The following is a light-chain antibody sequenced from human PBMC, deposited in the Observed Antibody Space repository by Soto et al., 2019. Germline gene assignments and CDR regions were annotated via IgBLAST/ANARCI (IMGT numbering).Light chain of an antibody. V-gene: IGKV1-5*01. CDR2: DAS. CDR3: QQYHTYSYT. CDR1: QSVSIW. Sequence: DIQMTQSPSTLSASEGDRVTISCRASQSVSIWLAWYQQKPGRAPKLLIYDASSLETGVPIRFSGGGSGTEFTLIISSLQPDDSATYYCQQYHTYSYTFGQGTKLEIK. J-gene: IGKJ2*01.